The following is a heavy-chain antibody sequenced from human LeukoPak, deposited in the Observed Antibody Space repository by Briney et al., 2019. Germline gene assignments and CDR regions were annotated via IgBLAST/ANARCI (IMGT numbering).Heavy chain of an antibody. D-gene: IGHD7-27*01. Sequence: GGSLRLSCSASGFTFSSYAIHWVRQAPGTGLEYVSGISSNGGNTYNANSLKGRITISRDNSKNTVELQMSSLRTEDTAVYFCVKRTGLYFDYWGQGTLVTVSS. CDR2: ISSNGGNT. V-gene: IGHV3-64D*09. CDR3: VKRTGLYFDY. J-gene: IGHJ4*02. CDR1: GFTFSSYA.